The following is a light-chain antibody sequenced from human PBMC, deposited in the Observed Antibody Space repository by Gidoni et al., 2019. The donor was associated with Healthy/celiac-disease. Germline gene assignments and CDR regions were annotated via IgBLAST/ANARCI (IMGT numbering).Light chain of an antibody. CDR1: QIISSW. CDR2: KAS. J-gene: IGKJ1*01. V-gene: IGKV1-5*03. Sequence: DIQMTQSPSTLSASVGDRVTITCRASQIISSWLAWYQQKPGKAPKLLIYKASSLESGVPSRVSGSGSGTEFTLTISSLQPDDFATYYCQQYNSYPWTFGQGTKVEIK. CDR3: QQYNSYPWT.